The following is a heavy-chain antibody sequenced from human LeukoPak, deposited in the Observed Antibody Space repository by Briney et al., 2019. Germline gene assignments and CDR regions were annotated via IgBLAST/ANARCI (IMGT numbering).Heavy chain of an antibody. D-gene: IGHD6-19*01. CDR3: ARGGSGWYYYGMDV. Sequence: GRSLRLSCAASGFTFSSYGMHWVRQAPGKGLEWVAVIWYDGSNKYYADSVKGRFTISRDNSKNTLYLQMNSLRAEDTVVYYCARGGSGWYYYGMDVWGQGTTVTVSS. CDR2: IWYDGSNK. CDR1: GFTFSSYG. J-gene: IGHJ6*02. V-gene: IGHV3-33*01.